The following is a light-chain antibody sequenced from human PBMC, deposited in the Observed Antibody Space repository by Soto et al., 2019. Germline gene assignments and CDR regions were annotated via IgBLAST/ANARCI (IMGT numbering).Light chain of an antibody. J-gene: IGLJ2*01. CDR1: KLGDKY. Sequence: SYELTQPPSVSVSPGQTASITCSGDKLGDKYVCWYQQKPGQSPVLVIYQATKRPSGIPERFSGSNSGNTATLTISGTQAMDEADYYCQAWDTSTVVFGGGTKLTVL. V-gene: IGLV3-1*01. CDR3: QAWDTSTVV. CDR2: QAT.